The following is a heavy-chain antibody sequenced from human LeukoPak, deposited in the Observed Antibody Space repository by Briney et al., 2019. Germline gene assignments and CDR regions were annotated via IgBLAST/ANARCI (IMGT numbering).Heavy chain of an antibody. CDR2: IIPIFGTA. J-gene: IGHJ4*02. CDR3: AREVRQARYFDY. Sequence: SVKVSCKASGGTFSSYAISWVRQAPGQGLEWMGGIIPIFGTANYAQKFQGRVTITADESTSTAYMELSSLRSEDTAVYYCAREVRQARYFDYWGQGTLVTVSS. CDR1: GGTFSSYA. V-gene: IGHV1-69*13.